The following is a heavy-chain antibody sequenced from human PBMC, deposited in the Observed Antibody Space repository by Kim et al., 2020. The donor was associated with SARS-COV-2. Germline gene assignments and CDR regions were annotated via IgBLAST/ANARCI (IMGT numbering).Heavy chain of an antibody. D-gene: IGHD3-9*01. CDR3: ARDSPLLTA. V-gene: IGHV3-23*01. CDR2: VTPSTEGT. J-gene: IGHJ4*02. CDR1: GFTFSSHA. Sequence: GGSLRLSCAASGFTFSSHAMTWVRQTPGRGLEWVAAVTPSTEGTYYADSVKGRFTISRDNSKNTLYLQMNSLRVEDTAVYYCARDSPLLTAWGQGTLVTVSS.